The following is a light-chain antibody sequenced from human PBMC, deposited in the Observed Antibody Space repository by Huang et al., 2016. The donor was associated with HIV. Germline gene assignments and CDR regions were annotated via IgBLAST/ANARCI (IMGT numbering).Light chain of an antibody. CDR3: QHYDTSMGT. CDR2: GAS. CDR1: QSVSSNY. J-gene: IGKJ1*01. Sequence: EIVLMQSPGTLSLSTGERATLSCRASQSVSSNYLAWYQRKPGQAPRLLIYGASDRATGIPDRFSGSGSGTDFTLTISRLEPEDFAVYCCQHYDTSMGTFGKGTNVEVK. V-gene: IGKV3-20*01.